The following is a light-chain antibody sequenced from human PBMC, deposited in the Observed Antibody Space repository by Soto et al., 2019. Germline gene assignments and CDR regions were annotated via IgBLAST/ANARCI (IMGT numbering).Light chain of an antibody. Sequence: IQLTQSPSSLSASVGDRVTITCRASQEISGYLAWYQQTPGKAPKLLIYGVSTLQDGVSSRFSGRGSGTDLSLTISSLQPEDFAIYYCQHLHWEFGPGT. CDR1: QEISGY. CDR2: GVS. J-gene: IGKJ1*01. CDR3: QHLHWE. V-gene: IGKV1-9*01.